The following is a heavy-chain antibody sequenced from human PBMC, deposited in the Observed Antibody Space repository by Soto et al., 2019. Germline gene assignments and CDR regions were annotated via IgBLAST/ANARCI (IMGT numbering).Heavy chain of an antibody. V-gene: IGHV1-24*01. D-gene: IGHD2-2*01. Sequence: ASVKVSCKVSGYTLTELSMHWVRQAPGKGLEWMGGFDPEDGETVYTQKFHGRVTMTEDTSTDTAYMELSSLRSDDTAMYYCAKEAVSCTKLYFDYWGQGALVTNSS. CDR2: FDPEDGET. CDR1: GYTLTELS. CDR3: AKEAVSCTKLYFDY. J-gene: IGHJ4*02.